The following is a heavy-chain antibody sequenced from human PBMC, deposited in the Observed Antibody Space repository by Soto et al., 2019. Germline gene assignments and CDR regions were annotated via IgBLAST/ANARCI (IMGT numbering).Heavy chain of an antibody. D-gene: IGHD6-19*01. CDR2: IIPIFGTA. CDR3: ARLRFGSQWLGSFDY. Sequence: GASVKVSCKASGGTFSSYAISWVRQAPGQGLEWMGGIIPIFGTANYAQKFQGRVTITADESTSTAYMELSSLRSEDSAVYYCARLRFGSQWLGSFDYWGQGTLVTVSS. CDR1: GGTFSSYA. J-gene: IGHJ4*02. V-gene: IGHV1-69*13.